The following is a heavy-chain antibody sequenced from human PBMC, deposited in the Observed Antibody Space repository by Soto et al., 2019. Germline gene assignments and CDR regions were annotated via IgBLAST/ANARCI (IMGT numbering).Heavy chain of an antibody. CDR3: ARMGSACRSCYGMDV. CDR2: ISAYNGNT. CDR1: GYTFTSYG. J-gene: IGHJ6*02. Sequence: VASVKVSCKASGYTFTSYGISWVRQAPGQGLEWMGWISAYNGNTNYAQKLQGRVTMTTDTSTSTAYMELRSLRSDDTAVYYCARMGSACRSCYGMDVWGQGTTVTVSS. D-gene: IGHD2-15*01. V-gene: IGHV1-18*04.